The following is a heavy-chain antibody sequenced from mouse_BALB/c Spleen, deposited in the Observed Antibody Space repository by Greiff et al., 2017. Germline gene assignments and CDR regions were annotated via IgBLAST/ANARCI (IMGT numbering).Heavy chain of an antibody. J-gene: IGHJ1*01. CDR2: IRSKSNNYAT. V-gene: IGHV10-1*02. Sequence: EVQLVESGGGLVQPKGSLKLSCAASGFTFNTYAMNGVRQAPGKGLEWVARIRSKSNNYATYYADSVKDRFTISRDDSQSMLYLQMNNLKTEDTAMYYCVRVLDPYWYFDVWGAGTTVTVSS. CDR3: VRVLDPYWYFDV. CDR1: GFTFNTYA.